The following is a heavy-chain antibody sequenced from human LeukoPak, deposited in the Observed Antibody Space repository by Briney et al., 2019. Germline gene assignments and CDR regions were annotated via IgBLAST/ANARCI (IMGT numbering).Heavy chain of an antibody. CDR3: AKDTYSAKISLWGD. J-gene: IGHJ4*02. D-gene: IGHD3-16*01. V-gene: IGHV3-23*01. CDR2: ISGSGGST. CDR1: GFTFSSYA. Sequence: PGGSLRLSCAASGFTFSSYAMSWVRQAPGKGLEWASAISGSGGSTYYADSVKGRFTISRNNSKNTLYLQMNGLRAEDTAVFYCAKDTYSAKISLWGDWGQGTLVTVSS.